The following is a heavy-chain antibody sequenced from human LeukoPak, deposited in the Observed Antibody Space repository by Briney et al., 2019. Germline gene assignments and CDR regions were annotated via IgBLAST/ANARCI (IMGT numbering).Heavy chain of an antibody. D-gene: IGHD6-19*01. CDR1: GFPFSSYW. J-gene: IGHJ4*02. Sequence: QPGGSLRLSCAASGFPFSSYWMSWVRQAPGKGLEWVANIKQDGSEKYYVDSVKGRFTISRDNAKNSLHLQMNSLRAEDTAVYYCAREGIAVAGIGYFDYWGQGTLVTVSS. CDR2: IKQDGSEK. V-gene: IGHV3-7*01. CDR3: AREGIAVAGIGYFDY.